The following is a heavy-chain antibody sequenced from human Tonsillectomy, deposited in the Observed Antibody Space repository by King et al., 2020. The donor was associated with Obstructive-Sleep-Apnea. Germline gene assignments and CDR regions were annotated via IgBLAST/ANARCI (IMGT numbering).Heavy chain of an antibody. CDR2: IYSSGIT. CDR1: GASVNSFY. J-gene: IGHJ6*02. D-gene: IGHD1-7*01. CDR3: ARLGETIYYYYGMDV. Sequence: QVQLQESGPGLVEPSETLSLTCTVSGASVNSFYWSWIRQPAGAGLEWIGRIYSSGITDYNPSLKSRVTMSLDTSKNPFSLRRPSVTAANTAVYYCARLGETIYYYYGMDVWGQGTTVTVSS. V-gene: IGHV4-4*07.